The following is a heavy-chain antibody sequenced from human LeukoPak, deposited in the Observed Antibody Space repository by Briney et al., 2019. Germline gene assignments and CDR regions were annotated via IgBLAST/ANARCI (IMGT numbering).Heavy chain of an antibody. D-gene: IGHD3-22*01. CDR1: GFIFSSYS. CDR2: ISSSSSTI. CDR3: ARGEYYYDSSGYYYNWFDP. Sequence: GGSLRLSCAASGFIFSSYSMNWVRQAPGKGLEWVSYISSSSSTIYYADSVKGRFTISRDNAKNSLYLQMNSLRAEDTAVYYCARGEYYYDSSGYYYNWFDPWGQGTLVTVSS. V-gene: IGHV3-48*04. J-gene: IGHJ5*02.